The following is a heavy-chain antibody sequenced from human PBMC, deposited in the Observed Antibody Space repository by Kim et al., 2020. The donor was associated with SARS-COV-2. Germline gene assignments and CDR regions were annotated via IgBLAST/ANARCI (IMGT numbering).Heavy chain of an antibody. CDR2: IGTAGDT. CDR1: GFTFSSYD. V-gene: IGHV3-13*04. D-gene: IGHD1-26*01. Sequence: GGSLRLSCAASGFTFSSYDMHWVRQATGKGLEWVSAIGTAGDTYYPGSVKGRFIISRENAKNSLYIQMNSLRAGDTAVYYCAGGMGATTWGGAFDIWGQGTMVTVSS. CDR3: AGGMGATTWGGAFDI. J-gene: IGHJ3*02.